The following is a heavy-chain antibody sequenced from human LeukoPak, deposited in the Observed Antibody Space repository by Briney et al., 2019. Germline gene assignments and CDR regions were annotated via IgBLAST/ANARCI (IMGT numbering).Heavy chain of an antibody. Sequence: GGTLRLSCAASGFTFSSYWMSWVRQAPGKGLEWVANIKHDGSEKYYVDSVKGRFTISRDNAKNSLYLQMNSLRAEDTAVYYCAREGGEITMIVVVINLGFDYWGQGTLVTVSS. CDR1: GFTFSSYW. CDR3: AREGGEITMIVVVINLGFDY. V-gene: IGHV3-7*01. CDR2: IKHDGSEK. J-gene: IGHJ4*02. D-gene: IGHD3-22*01.